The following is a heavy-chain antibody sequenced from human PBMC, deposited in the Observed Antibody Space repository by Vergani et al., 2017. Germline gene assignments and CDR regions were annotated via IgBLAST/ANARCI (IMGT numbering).Heavy chain of an antibody. CDR3: AGERDSGYDSGVSDY. D-gene: IGHD5-12*01. Sequence: EVQLVESGGGLVQPGGSLRLSCAASGFTFSSYWMSWVRQAPGKGLEWVANIKQDGSEKYYVDSVKGRFTISRDNAKNSLYLQMNSLRAEDTAVYYCAGERDSGYDSGVSDYWGQGTLVTVSS. CDR1: GFTFSSYW. V-gene: IGHV3-7*03. J-gene: IGHJ4*02. CDR2: IKQDGSEK.